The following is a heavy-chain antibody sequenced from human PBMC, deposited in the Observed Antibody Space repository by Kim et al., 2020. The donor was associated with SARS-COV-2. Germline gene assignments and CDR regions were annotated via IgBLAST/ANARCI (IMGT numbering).Heavy chain of an antibody. CDR1: GGSISSGDYY. J-gene: IGHJ4*02. CDR3: ARASPDGVYYYYDSSGYGRFDY. V-gene: IGHV4-30-4*01. Sequence: SETLSLTCTVSGGSISSGDYYWSWIRQPPGKGLEWIGYIYYSGSTYYNPSLKSRVTISVDTSKNQFSLKLSSVTAADTAVYYCARASPDGVYYYYDSSGYGRFDYWGQGTLVTVSS. D-gene: IGHD3-22*01. CDR2: IYYSGST.